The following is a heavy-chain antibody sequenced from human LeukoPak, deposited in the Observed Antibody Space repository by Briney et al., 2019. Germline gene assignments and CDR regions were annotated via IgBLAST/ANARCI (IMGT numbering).Heavy chain of an antibody. J-gene: IGHJ4*02. CDR3: TTHDHSSPHFDY. D-gene: IGHD4-11*01. CDR1: GFTLSNAW. V-gene: IGHV3-15*01. Sequence: GGSLRLSCAASGFTLSNAWMSWVRQAPGKGLEWVGRIKSKTDGGTTDYAAPVKGRFTISRDDSKNTLYLQMNSLKTEDTAVYYCTTHDHSSPHFDYWGQGTLVTVSS. CDR2: IKSKTDGGTT.